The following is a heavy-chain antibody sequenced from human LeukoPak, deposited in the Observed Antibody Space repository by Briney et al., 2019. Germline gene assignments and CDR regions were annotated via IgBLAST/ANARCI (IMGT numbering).Heavy chain of an antibody. V-gene: IGHV3-30*01. CDR2: ISYDGSNK. J-gene: IGHJ4*02. D-gene: IGHD6-6*01. CDR1: GFTFSSCA. CDR3: AEGGGEYSSSSARGY. Sequence: PGGSLRLSCAASGFTFSSCAMHWVRQAPGKGLEWVAVISYDGSNKYYADSVKGRFTISRDNSKNTLYLQMNSLRAEDTAVYYCAEGGGEYSSSSARGYWAKGPLATVSS.